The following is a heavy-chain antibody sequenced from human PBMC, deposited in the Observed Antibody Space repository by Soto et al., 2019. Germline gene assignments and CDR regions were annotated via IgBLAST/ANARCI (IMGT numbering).Heavy chain of an antibody. J-gene: IGHJ6*02. CDR3: ARDPTYSSSAGYYYGMDV. V-gene: IGHV3-30-3*01. CDR2: ISYDGSNK. D-gene: IGHD6-6*01. Sequence: QVQLVESGGGVVQPGRSLRLSCAASGFTFSSYAMHWVRQAPGKGLEWVAVISYDGSNKYYADSVKGRFTISRDNSKNTLYLQMNSLRAEDTAVYYCARDPTYSSSAGYYYGMDVWGQGTTVTVSS. CDR1: GFTFSSYA.